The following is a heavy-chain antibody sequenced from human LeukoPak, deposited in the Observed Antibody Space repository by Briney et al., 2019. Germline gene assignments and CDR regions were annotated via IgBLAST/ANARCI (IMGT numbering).Heavy chain of an antibody. J-gene: IGHJ4*02. D-gene: IGHD6-6*01. CDR1: GFTLSSFS. CDR3: TRDRRIATLGD. Sequence: PGGSLRLSCAASGFTLSSFSMTWVRQAPGKGLEWVSSISSSSSYIYYADSVKGRFAISRDNAKNSLYLQMNSLRAEDTAVYYCTRDRRIATLGDWGQGTLVTVSS. CDR2: ISSSSSYI. V-gene: IGHV3-21*01.